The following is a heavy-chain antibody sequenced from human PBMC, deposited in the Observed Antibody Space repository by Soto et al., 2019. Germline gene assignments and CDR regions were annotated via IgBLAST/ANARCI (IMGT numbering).Heavy chain of an antibody. V-gene: IGHV1-46*03. D-gene: IGHD5-12*01. Sequence: ASVRVSCKASGYTFTSYYMHWVRQAPGQGLEWMGIINPSGGSTSYAQKFQGRVTMTRDTSTSTVYMELSSLRSEDTAVYYCARASSGGYDLEYYFDYWGQGTLVTVSS. CDR1: GYTFTSYY. CDR3: ARASSGGYDLEYYFDY. CDR2: INPSGGST. J-gene: IGHJ4*02.